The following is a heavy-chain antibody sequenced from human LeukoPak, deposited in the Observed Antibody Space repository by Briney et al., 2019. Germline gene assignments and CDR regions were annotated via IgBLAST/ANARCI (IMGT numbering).Heavy chain of an antibody. CDR1: GFTVSSNY. D-gene: IGHD4-23*01. Sequence: HPGGSLRLSCAASGFTVSSNYMSWVRQAPGKGLEWVSVIYSGGSTYYADSVKGRFTVSRDNARNSLFLQMNSLRAEDTAVYYCAREERLRWTGYWGQGTLVTVSS. V-gene: IGHV3-53*01. CDR3: AREERLRWTGY. CDR2: IYSGGST. J-gene: IGHJ4*02.